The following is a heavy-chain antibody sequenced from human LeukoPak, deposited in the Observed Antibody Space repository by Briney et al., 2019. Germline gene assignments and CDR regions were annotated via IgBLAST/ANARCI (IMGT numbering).Heavy chain of an antibody. CDR3: AREGPWYSSALDY. V-gene: IGHV1-3*01. CDR1: GYTFTSYA. Sequence: GASVKVSCKASGYTFTSYAMHWVRQAPGQRLEWMGWINAGNGKTKYSQKFQGRVIITRDTSASTAYMELRSLRSEDTAVYYCAREGPWYSSALDYWGQGTLVTVSS. D-gene: IGHD6-25*01. CDR2: INAGNGKT. J-gene: IGHJ4*02.